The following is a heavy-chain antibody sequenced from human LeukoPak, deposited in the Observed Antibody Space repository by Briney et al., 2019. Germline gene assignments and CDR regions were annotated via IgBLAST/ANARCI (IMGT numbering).Heavy chain of an antibody. CDR2: IGFGGTTK. J-gene: IGHJ6*03. V-gene: IGHV3-30*02. Sequence: PGGSLRLSCAASGFTFSHYGMHWVRQAPGRGLKWLAFIGFGGTTKYYADSVQGRFTISRDNSKSTLFLQMNSLRIEDTAVYFCAKGSIPAAVTYYMDVWGEGTTVTVSS. CDR3: AKGSIPAAVTYYMDV. D-gene: IGHD2-2*01. CDR1: GFTFSHYG.